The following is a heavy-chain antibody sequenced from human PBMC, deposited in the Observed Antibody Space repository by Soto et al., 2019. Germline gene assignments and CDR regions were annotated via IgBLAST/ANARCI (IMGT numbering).Heavy chain of an antibody. CDR1: GYSFTSYW. V-gene: IGHV5-51*01. CDR2: IYPGDSDT. Sequence: PGESLKISCKGSGYSFTSYWIGWVRQMPGKGLEWMGIIYPGDSDTRYSPTFQGQVTISADKSISTAYLQWSSLKASDTAMYYCSRHPPTVTGPTSRPGYGMDVWGQGTTVTVTS. J-gene: IGHJ6*02. CDR3: SRHPPTVTGPTSRPGYGMDV. D-gene: IGHD4-4*01.